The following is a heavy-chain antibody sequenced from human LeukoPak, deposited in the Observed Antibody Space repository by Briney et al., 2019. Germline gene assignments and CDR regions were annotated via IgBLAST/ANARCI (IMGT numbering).Heavy chain of an antibody. D-gene: IGHD3-10*01. V-gene: IGHV3-74*01. CDR3: ARDRVLGSGSSDY. Sequence: GGSLRLSCTVSGFTFSNYWMRWVRQAPGKGLVWVSRIRGDGGDTNYADSVKGRFTVSRDNAKNTLYLQMNSLTTEDTAVYFCARDRVLGSGSSDYWGQGTLVTVPS. CDR2: IRGDGGDT. J-gene: IGHJ4*02. CDR1: GFTFSNYW.